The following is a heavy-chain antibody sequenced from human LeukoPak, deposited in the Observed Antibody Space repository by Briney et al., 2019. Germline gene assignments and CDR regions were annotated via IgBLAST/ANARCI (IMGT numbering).Heavy chain of an antibody. D-gene: IGHD2-15*01. CDR1: GYSFTNYW. V-gene: IGHV5-51*01. J-gene: IGHJ4*02. Sequence: GESLKISCKVSGYSFTNYWIGWVRQMPGKGLEWMGIIYPDDSDTKYSPSFQGRVTISADKSISTAYLQWSSLKASDTAMYYCARSGRLGYCSGGSCFRWVYWGQGTLVTVSS. CDR3: ARSGRLGYCSGGSCFRWVY. CDR2: IYPDDSDT.